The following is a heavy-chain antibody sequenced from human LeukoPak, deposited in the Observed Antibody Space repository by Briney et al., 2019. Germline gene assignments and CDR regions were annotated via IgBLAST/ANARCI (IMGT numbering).Heavy chain of an antibody. Sequence: PSETLSLTCAVYGGSFSGYYWSWIRQPPGKGLEWIGEINHSGSTNYNPSLKSRVTILVDTSKNQFSLKLSSVTAADTAVYYCARARRGTRQYGSGSYLDYWGQGTLVTVSS. J-gene: IGHJ4*02. CDR2: INHSGST. CDR1: GGSFSGYY. V-gene: IGHV4-34*01. D-gene: IGHD3-10*01. CDR3: ARARRGTRQYGSGSYLDY.